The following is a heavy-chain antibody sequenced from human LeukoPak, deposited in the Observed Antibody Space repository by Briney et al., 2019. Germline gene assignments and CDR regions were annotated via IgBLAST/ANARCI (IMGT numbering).Heavy chain of an antibody. Sequence: GGSLRLSCAASGFTFSSYAMSWVRQAPGKGLEWVSAISGSGGSTYYASSLKGRSTISRDKYKNTMYLQMNRLRAEDTGVYYCAKDRPQCRWNDFGTILYWGQGTLVTVSS. CDR3: AKDRPQCRWNDFGTILY. CDR1: GFTFSSYA. CDR2: ISGSGGST. V-gene: IGHV3-23*01. D-gene: IGHD1-1*01. J-gene: IGHJ4*02.